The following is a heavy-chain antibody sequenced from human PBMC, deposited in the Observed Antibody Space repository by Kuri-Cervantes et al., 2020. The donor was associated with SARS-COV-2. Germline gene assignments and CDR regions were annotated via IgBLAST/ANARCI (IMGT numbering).Heavy chain of an antibody. D-gene: IGHD6-19*01. J-gene: IGHJ4*02. CDR3: ARERGRRGVYYSSGWQGGFDY. V-gene: IGHV4-59*01. CDR1: IRSIKRCY. CDR2: IYYSGST. Sequence: SGSLSLTCTTPIRSIKRCYWCWIRQPLGKGLEWIGYIYYSGSTNYNPSLKSRVTISVDTSKNQFSLKLSPVTAADTAVYYCARERGRRGVYYSSGWQGGFDYWSQGILVTVSS.